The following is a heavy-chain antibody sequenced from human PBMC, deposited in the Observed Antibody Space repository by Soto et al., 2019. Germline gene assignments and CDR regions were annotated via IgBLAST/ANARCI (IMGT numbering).Heavy chain of an antibody. J-gene: IGHJ4*02. CDR2: ISSDGSTT. Sequence: GGSLRLSCAASGFTFSSCWMHWVRQAPGKGLVWVSRISSDGSTTNYADSVKGRFTISRDNAKNTLYLQMNNLRAEDTAVYYCASLYSSGWARDYWGQGTLVT. CDR3: ASLYSSGWARDY. D-gene: IGHD6-19*01. CDR1: GFTFSSCW. V-gene: IGHV3-74*01.